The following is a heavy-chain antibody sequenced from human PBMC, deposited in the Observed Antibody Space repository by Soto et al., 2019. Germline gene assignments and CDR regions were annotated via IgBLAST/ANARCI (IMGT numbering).Heavy chain of an antibody. V-gene: IGHV3-7*03. J-gene: IGHJ4*02. CDR1: GFTFSSYW. CDR2: IKQDGSEK. CDR3: ARDMGTYPYYFAT. Sequence: RGSPRLSCAASGFTFSSYWMSWVGQAPGKGLEWVANIKQDGSEKYYVDSVKGRFTISRDNAKNSLYLQMNSLRAEDTAVYYFARDMGTYPYYFATWGQGPPVTVSS. D-gene: IGHD7-27*01.